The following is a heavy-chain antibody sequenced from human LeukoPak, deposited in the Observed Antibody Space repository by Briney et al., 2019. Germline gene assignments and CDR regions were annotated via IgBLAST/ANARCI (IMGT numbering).Heavy chain of an antibody. J-gene: IGHJ4*02. CDR2: IVPILGTA. D-gene: IGHD3-22*01. CDR1: GYRFSSYG. Sequence: AVKVSCKSSGYRFSSYGINWVRQAPEQGLEWMGGIVPILGTADYAQKFQGRLTITADESTSTAYMELSSLRSEDTAVYYCVITYYDSSGYYFFDYWGQGTLVTVSS. CDR3: VITYYDSSGYYFFDY. V-gene: IGHV1-69*13.